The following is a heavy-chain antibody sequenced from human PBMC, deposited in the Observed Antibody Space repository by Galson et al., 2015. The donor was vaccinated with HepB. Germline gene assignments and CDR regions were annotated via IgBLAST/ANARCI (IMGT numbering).Heavy chain of an antibody. V-gene: IGHV3-11*01. D-gene: IGHD1-26*01. Sequence: SLRLSCAASGFTFSDYYMTWIRQALGKGLDWVSYISSSTNTIYYADSVKGRFTISRDNAKNSLYLQMNSLRAEDTAVYYCARVGARNDAFDIWGQGTMVTVSS. CDR2: ISSSTNTI. CDR3: ARVGARNDAFDI. J-gene: IGHJ3*02. CDR1: GFTFSDYY.